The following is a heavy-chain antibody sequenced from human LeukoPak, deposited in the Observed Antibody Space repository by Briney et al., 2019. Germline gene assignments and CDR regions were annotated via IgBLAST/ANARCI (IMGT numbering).Heavy chain of an antibody. D-gene: IGHD3-3*01. CDR2: IIPIFGTA. CDR1: GGTFSSYA. CDR3: ARGLRGTIFGVVTLDY. V-gene: IGHV1-69*05. Sequence: ASVKVSCKASGGTFSSYAISWVRQAPGQGLEWMGGIIPIFGTANYAQKFQGRVTITTDTSTSTAYMELRSLRSDDTAVYYCARGLRGTIFGVVTLDYWGQGTLVTVSS. J-gene: IGHJ4*02.